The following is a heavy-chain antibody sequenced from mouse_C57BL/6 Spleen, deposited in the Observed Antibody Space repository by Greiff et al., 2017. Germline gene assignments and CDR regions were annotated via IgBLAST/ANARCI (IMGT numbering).Heavy chain of an antibody. CDR1: GYTFTSYW. CDR3: ARSGYDYDVDFDV. D-gene: IGHD2-4*01. Sequence: QVQLQQPGAELVRPGSSVKLSCKASGYTFTSYWMHWVKPRPIQGLEWIGNIDPSDSETHYNQKFKDKATLTVDKSSSTAYMQLSSLTSEDSAVYYCARSGYDYDVDFDVWGTGTTVTVSS. J-gene: IGHJ1*03. V-gene: IGHV1-52*01. CDR2: IDPSDSET.